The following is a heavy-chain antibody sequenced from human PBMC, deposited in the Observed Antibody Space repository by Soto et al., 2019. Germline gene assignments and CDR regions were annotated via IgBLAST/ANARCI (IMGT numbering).Heavy chain of an antibody. V-gene: IGHV3-23*01. CDR3: ADGGEWSFNFEY. Sequence: PGGSLRLSCAASGLSFSNYAMSWVRQAPGKGLEWVSGISASGSNTYYTDSVKGRFTISRDNSKNTLYLQMNNLRVEDKAVYYCADGGEWSFNFEYWGQGTQVTVSS. CDR1: GLSFSNYA. J-gene: IGHJ4*02. CDR2: ISASGSNT. D-gene: IGHD3-3*01.